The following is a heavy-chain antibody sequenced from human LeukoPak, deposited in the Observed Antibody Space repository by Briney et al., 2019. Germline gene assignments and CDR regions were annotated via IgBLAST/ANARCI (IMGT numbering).Heavy chain of an antibody. J-gene: IGHJ4*02. CDR2: IKSKTDGGTT. D-gene: IGHD3-10*01. CDR3: LRDWYGSGSYWQIRESYFDY. Sequence: GGSLRLSCAASGFTFSNAWMSWVRKALGQGLEWVGRIKSKTDGGTTDYAAPVKGRFTISRDDSKNTLYLQMNSLKTEDTAVYYCLRDWYGSGSYWQIRESYFDYWGQGTLVTVSS. CDR1: GFTFSNAW. V-gene: IGHV3-15*01.